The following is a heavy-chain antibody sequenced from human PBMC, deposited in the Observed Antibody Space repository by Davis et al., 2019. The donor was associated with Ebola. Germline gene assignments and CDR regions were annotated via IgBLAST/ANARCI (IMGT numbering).Heavy chain of an antibody. V-gene: IGHV3-11*01. CDR1: GFTFSDYY. D-gene: IGHD7-27*01. CDR3: ARAWVARMNGKIPLGGY. J-gene: IGHJ4*02. Sequence: PAGSLSLSCAVSGFTFSDYYMSWIRQAPGKGLEWVSYISTSGSTIYYADSVKGRFTISRDNAKNSLYLQMNSLRAEDTAVYYCARAWVARMNGKIPLGGYWGQGTLVTVSS. CDR2: ISTSGSTI.